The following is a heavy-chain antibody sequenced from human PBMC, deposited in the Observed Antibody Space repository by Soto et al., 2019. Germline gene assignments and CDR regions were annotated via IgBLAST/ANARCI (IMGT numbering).Heavy chain of an antibody. J-gene: IGHJ5*02. CDR3: ARDACSSCRGPGWFDP. CDR2: IYSGGST. Sequence: EVQLVETGGGLIQPGGSLRLSCAASGFTVSSNYMSWVRQAPGKGLEWVSVIYSGGSTYYADSVKGRFTISRDNSKNTLYLQMNSLRAEDTAVYYCARDACSSCRGPGWFDPWGQGTLLTVSS. V-gene: IGHV3-53*02. D-gene: IGHD6-13*01. CDR1: GFTVSSNY.